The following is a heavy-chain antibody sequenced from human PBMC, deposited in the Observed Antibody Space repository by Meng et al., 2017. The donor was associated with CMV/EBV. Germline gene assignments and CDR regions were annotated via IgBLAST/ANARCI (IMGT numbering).Heavy chain of an antibody. CDR2: IYYGGTT. CDR1: GGSISGYY. J-gene: IGHJ4*02. V-gene: IGHV4-59*01. CDR3: ARVRSKVGATPDFDY. D-gene: IGHD1-26*01. Sequence: VSGGSISGYYGSWIRQPPGKELEWIGYIYYGGTTNYNPSLKSRATISVDTSKNQFSLKLRSVTTADTAVYYCARVRSKVGATPDFDYWGQGTLVTVSS.